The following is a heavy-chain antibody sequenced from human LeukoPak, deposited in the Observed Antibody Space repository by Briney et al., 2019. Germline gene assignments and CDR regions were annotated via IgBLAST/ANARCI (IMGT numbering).Heavy chain of an antibody. D-gene: IGHD3-10*01. CDR3: ATKTFYFGSETDPHDTFDI. CDR1: GGPFSTYF. V-gene: IGHV4-59*03. CDR2: AHFSGNS. J-gene: IGHJ3*02. Sequence: EPRSPTATVPGGPFSTYFWSWIRQPPGKGLNWIGYAHFSGNSIYTPSLNSPVTISLDTAMSQFSLRLSSVTSAATPLYFRATKTFYFGSETDPHDTFDIWGQGKMVTVSS.